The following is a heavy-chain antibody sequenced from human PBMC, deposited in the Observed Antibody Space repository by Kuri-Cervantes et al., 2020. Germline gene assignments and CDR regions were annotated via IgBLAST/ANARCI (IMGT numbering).Heavy chain of an antibody. J-gene: IGHJ4*02. V-gene: IGHV3-7*01. CDR1: GFTFSSYW. CDR2: IKQDGSEK. D-gene: IGHD6-19*01. Sequence: GESLKISCAASGFTFSSYWMSWVRQAPGKGLEWVANIKQDGSEKYYVDSVKGRFTISRDNAKNSLYLQMNSLRAEDTAVYYCAKGPGGSSSGRYVGIDWGQGTLVTVSS. CDR3: AKGPGGSSSGRYVGID.